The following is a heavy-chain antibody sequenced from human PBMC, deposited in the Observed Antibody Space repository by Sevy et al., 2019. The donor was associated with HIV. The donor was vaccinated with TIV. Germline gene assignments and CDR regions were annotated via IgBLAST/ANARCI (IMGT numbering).Heavy chain of an antibody. D-gene: IGHD2-15*01. CDR2: IYYSGST. CDR1: GGSISSGGYY. CDR3: ARDRVAEGYMDV. Sequence: SETLSLTCTVSGGSISSGGYYWSWIRQHPGKGLEWIGYIYYSGSTYYNPSLQSQVTISVDTCKDQFSHKLSSVTAADTAVYYCARDRVAEGYMDVWGKGTTVTVSS. J-gene: IGHJ6*03. V-gene: IGHV4-31*01.